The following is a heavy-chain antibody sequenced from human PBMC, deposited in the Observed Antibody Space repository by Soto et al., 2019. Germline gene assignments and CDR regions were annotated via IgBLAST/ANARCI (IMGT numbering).Heavy chain of an antibody. CDR1: GASISGNY. Sequence: SETLSLTCTVSGASISGNYWSWIRQPPGKDLEWIGYIYDSGSTNYSPSLQSRVTMSIDRSKNQFSLALTSVTAADTAVYFCARSEATGLDYWGQGTLVTVSS. CDR2: IYDSGST. J-gene: IGHJ4*02. CDR3: ARSEATGLDY. D-gene: IGHD1-26*01. V-gene: IGHV4-59*01.